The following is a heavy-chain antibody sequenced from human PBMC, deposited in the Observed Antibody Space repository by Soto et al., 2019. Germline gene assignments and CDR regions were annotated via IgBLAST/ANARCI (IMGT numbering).Heavy chain of an antibody. D-gene: IGHD6-13*01. Sequence: GGSLRLSCAASGFTFSSYWMSWVRQAPGKGLEWVANIKQDGSEKYYVDSVKGRFTISRDNAKNSLYLQMNSLRAEDTAVYYCATQHSSSWYPGATYYMDVWGKGTTVTVSS. J-gene: IGHJ6*03. CDR3: ATQHSSSWYPGATYYMDV. V-gene: IGHV3-7*01. CDR1: GFTFSSYW. CDR2: IKQDGSEK.